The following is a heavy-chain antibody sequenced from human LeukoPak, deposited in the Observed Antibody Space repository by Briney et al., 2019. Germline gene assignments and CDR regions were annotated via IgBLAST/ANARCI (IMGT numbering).Heavy chain of an antibody. J-gene: IGHJ4*02. V-gene: IGHV3-21*01. D-gene: IGHD3-9*01. CDR3: ARVKYYDILTGGYYFDY. CDR1: GFTFSSYS. CDR2: ISSSSSYI. Sequence: GGSLRLSCAASGFTFSSYSMNWVRQAPGKGLEWVSSISSSSSYIYYADSVKGRFTISRDNAKNSLYLQMNGLRAEDTAVYYCARVKYYDILTGGYYFDYWGQGTLVTVSS.